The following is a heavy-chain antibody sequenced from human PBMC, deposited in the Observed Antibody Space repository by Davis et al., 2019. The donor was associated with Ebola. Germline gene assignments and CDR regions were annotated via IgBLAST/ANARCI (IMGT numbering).Heavy chain of an antibody. D-gene: IGHD3-22*01. CDR2: IWYDGSNK. CDR3: AREGLPYYYDSSGYLGDY. J-gene: IGHJ4*02. CDR1: GFTFSSYG. Sequence: GESLKNSCAASGFTFSSYGMHWVRQAPGKGLEWVAVIWYDGSNKYYADSVKGRFTISRDNSKNTLYLQMNSLRAEDTAVYYCAREGLPYYYDSSGYLGDYWGQGTLVTVSS. V-gene: IGHV3-33*01.